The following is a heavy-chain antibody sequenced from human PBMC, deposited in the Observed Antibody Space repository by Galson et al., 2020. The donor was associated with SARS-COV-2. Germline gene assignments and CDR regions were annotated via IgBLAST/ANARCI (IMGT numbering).Heavy chain of an antibody. CDR1: GFTFSSYG. CDR3: ARDQGIAAAGSDY. J-gene: IGHJ4*02. Sequence: GGSLRLSCAAAGFTFSSYGMHWVRQAPGKGLEWVAVISYDGTNEYFANSVKGRFTISRDNSMNTLYLQMSSLRLHDTAVYYCARDQGIAAAGSDYWGQGTRVTVPS. D-gene: IGHD6-13*01. CDR2: ISYDGTNE. V-gene: IGHV3-30*03.